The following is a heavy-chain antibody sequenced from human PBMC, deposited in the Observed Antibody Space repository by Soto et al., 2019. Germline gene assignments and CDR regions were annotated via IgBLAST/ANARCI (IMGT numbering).Heavy chain of an antibody. V-gene: IGHV3-21*01. J-gene: IGHJ4*02. CDR2: ISSSSSYI. Sequence: GGSLRLSCAASGFTFSSYSMNWVRQAPGKGLEWVSSISSSSSYIYYADSVKGRFTISRDNAKNSLYLQMNSLRAEDTAVYYCAGNQYCSGGSCYSKVTALGYWGQGTLVTVSS. D-gene: IGHD2-15*01. CDR3: AGNQYCSGGSCYSKVTALGY. CDR1: GFTFSSYS.